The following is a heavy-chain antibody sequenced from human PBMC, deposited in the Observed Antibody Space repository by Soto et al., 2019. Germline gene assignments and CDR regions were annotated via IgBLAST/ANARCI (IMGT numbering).Heavy chain of an antibody. J-gene: IGHJ4*02. CDR3: ARDFIMYSSGWYFDY. CDR1: GFTFSSYG. Sequence: QVQLVESGGGVVQPGRSLRLSCAASGFTFSSYGMHWVRQAPGKGLEWVAVIWYDGSNKYYADSVKGRFTISRDNSKNTLYLQMNSLRAEDTAVYYCARDFIMYSSGWYFDYWGQGTLVTVSS. CDR2: IWYDGSNK. D-gene: IGHD6-19*01. V-gene: IGHV3-33*01.